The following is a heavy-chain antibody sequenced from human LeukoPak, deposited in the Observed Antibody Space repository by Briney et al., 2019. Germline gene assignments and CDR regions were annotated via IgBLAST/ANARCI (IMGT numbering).Heavy chain of an antibody. D-gene: IGHD5-12*01. CDR3: AKETSQTGGYDSGYMDV. Sequence: PGGSLRLSCAASGFTFDDYAMHWVRQAPGKGLEWVSGISWNSGSIGYADSVKGRFTISRDNAKNSLYLQMNSLRAEDTALYYCAKETSQTGGYDSGYMDVWGKGTTVTVSS. CDR1: GFTFDDYA. CDR2: ISWNSGSI. V-gene: IGHV3-9*01. J-gene: IGHJ6*03.